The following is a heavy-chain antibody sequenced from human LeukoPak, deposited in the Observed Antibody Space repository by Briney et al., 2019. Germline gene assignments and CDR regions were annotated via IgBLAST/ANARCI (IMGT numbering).Heavy chain of an antibody. CDR2: INHSGST. J-gene: IGHJ4*02. CDR1: GGSFSGYY. D-gene: IGHD2-2*01. V-gene: IGHV4-34*01. CDR3: AREGGGYCSSTSCYPDY. Sequence: SETLSLTCAVYGGSFSGYYWSWIRQPPGKGLEWIGEINHSGSTNYNPSLKSRVTISVDTSKNQFSLKLSSVPAADTAVYYCAREGGGYCSSTSCYPDYWGQGTLVTVSS.